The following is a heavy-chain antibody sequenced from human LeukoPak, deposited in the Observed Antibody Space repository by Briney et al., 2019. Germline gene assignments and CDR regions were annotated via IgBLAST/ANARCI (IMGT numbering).Heavy chain of an antibody. CDR2: IYYSGST. J-gene: IGHJ6*02. D-gene: IGHD2-15*01. Sequence: PSETLSLTCTVSGGSISSGDYYWSWIRQPPGKGLEWIGYIYYSGSTYYNPSLKSRVTISVDTSKNQFSLKLSSVTAADTAVYYCARAVVAADYGMDVWGQGTTVTVSS. CDR3: ARAVVAADYGMDV. CDR1: GGSISSGDYY. V-gene: IGHV4-30-4*01.